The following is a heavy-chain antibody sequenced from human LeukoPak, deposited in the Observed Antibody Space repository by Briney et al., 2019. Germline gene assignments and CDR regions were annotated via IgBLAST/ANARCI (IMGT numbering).Heavy chain of an antibody. CDR3: ARHGYSSSSGVDY. CDR1: GYSFTSYW. J-gene: IGHJ4*02. Sequence: KDGESLKISCKGSGYSFTSYWIGWVRQMPGKGLEWMGIIYPGDSDTRYSPSFQGQVTISADKSISTAYLQWSSLKASDTAMYYCARHGYSSSSGVDYWGRGTLVTVSS. CDR2: IYPGDSDT. D-gene: IGHD6-6*01. V-gene: IGHV5-51*01.